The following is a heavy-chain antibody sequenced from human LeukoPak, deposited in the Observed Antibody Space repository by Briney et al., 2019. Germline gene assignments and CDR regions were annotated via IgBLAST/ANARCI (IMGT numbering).Heavy chain of an antibody. CDR3: AASYSRDATLYYYMDV. CDR1: GFTFSSYA. Sequence: GGSLRLSCAASGFTFSSYAMSWVRQAPGKGLEWVAVIWYDGSNKYYADSVKGRFTISRDNSKNTLYLQMNSLRAEDTAVYYCAASYSRDATLYYYMDVWGKGTTVTVSS. D-gene: IGHD6-13*01. V-gene: IGHV3-33*08. J-gene: IGHJ6*03. CDR2: IWYDGSNK.